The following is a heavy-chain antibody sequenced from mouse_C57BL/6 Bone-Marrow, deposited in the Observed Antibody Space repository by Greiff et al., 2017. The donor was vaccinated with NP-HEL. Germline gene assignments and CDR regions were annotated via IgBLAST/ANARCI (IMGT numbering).Heavy chain of an antibody. J-gene: IGHJ3*01. D-gene: IGHD1-1*01. CDR2: IGPGSGST. Sequence: VQLQQSGAELVKPGASVKISCKASGYTFTDYYINWVKQRPGQGLEWIGKIGPGSGSTYYNEKLKGKATLTADKSSSTAYMQLSSLTSEDSAVYFCARDGVYYYGSSYIPDWFAYWGQGTLGTVSA. CDR3: ARDGVYYYGSSYIPDWFAY. CDR1: GYTFTDYY. V-gene: IGHV1-77*01.